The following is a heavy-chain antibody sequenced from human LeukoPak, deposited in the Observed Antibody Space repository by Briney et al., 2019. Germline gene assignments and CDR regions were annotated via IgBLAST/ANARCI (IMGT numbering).Heavy chain of an antibody. J-gene: IGHJ4*02. D-gene: IGHD2-2*01. CDR2: ISSGGDTP. V-gene: IGHV3-64*02. CDR1: GFTFSNYG. Sequence: GGSLRLSCAASGFTFSNYGMHWVRQAPGKGPEYVSAISSGGDTPYYADSAKGRFTISRDNSKNTLYLQMGSLRAEDTAVYYCTRRYCTSTTCSHFDHWGQGTLVTVSS. CDR3: TRRYCTSTTCSHFDH.